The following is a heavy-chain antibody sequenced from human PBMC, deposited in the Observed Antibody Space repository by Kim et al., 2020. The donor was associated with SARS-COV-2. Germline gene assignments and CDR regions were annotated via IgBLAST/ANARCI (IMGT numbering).Heavy chain of an antibody. J-gene: IGHJ4*02. Sequence: GGSLRLSCAASGFTFSGSAMHWVRQASGKGLEWVGRIRSKANSYATAYAASVKGRFTISRDDSKNTAYLQMNSLKTEDTAVYYCTRPSYQYSYGRYRSDYWGQGTLVTVSS. D-gene: IGHD5-18*01. CDR1: GFTFSGSA. CDR3: TRPSYQYSYGRYRSDY. V-gene: IGHV3-73*01. CDR2: IRSKANSYAT.